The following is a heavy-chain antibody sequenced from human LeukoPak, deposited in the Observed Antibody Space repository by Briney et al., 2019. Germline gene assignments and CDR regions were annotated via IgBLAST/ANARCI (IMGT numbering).Heavy chain of an antibody. Sequence: PGGSLRLSRAASGFTFSSYAMTWVRQAPGKGLEWVSAISGSGGSTYYAASVKGRSTISRDNSKNTLYLQMNSLRAEDTAVYYCAKDRYYYDSSALQYYFDYWGQGTLVTVSS. J-gene: IGHJ4*02. CDR2: ISGSGGST. V-gene: IGHV3-23*01. CDR1: GFTFSSYA. D-gene: IGHD3-22*01. CDR3: AKDRYYYDSSALQYYFDY.